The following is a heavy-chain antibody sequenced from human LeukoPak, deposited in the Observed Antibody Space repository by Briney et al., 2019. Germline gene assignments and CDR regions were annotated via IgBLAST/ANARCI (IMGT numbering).Heavy chain of an antibody. CDR3: TSGEMSAFDF. CDR2: IRSTTNGGSA. V-gene: IGHV3-15*01. Sequence: GGSLRLSCAASGFTFSNYWMSWVRQAPGKGLEWLGRIRSTTNGGSAQYAAPVKGRFFLSRDDSERTAYLQMNSLKTDDTALYYCTSGEMSAFDFWGQGAMVTVSS. CDR1: GFTFSNYW. J-gene: IGHJ3*01. D-gene: IGHD1-26*01.